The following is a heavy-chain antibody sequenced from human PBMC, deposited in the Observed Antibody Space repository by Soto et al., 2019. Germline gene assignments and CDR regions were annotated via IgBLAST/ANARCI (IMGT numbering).Heavy chain of an antibody. D-gene: IGHD6-19*01. V-gene: IGHV3-30*18. CDR1: GFTFSSYG. Sequence: QVQLVESGGGVVQPGRSLRLSCAASGFTFSSYGMHWVRQAPGKGLEWVAVISYDGSNKYYADSVKGRFTISRDNSKNTLYLQTNSLRAEDTAVYYCAKDRGPIAVAGGDDWGQGTLVTVSS. CDR2: ISYDGSNK. J-gene: IGHJ4*02. CDR3: AKDRGPIAVAGGDD.